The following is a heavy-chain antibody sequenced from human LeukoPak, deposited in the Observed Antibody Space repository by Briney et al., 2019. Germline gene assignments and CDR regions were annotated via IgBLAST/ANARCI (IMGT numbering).Heavy chain of an antibody. J-gene: IGHJ3*02. Sequence: GGSLRLSCTASGLTFSTSGFNWIRQAPGKGLEWVSYISSSGSTIYYADSVKGRFTISRDSAKNSLYLQMNSLRAEDTAVYSCARGRDGYNSGAFDIWGQGTMVTVSS. CDR3: ARGRDGYNSGAFDI. CDR1: GLTFSTSG. D-gene: IGHD5-24*01. V-gene: IGHV3-48*04. CDR2: ISSSGSTI.